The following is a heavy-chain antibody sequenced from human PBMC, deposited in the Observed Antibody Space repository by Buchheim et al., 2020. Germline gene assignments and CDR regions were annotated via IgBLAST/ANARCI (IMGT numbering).Heavy chain of an antibody. D-gene: IGHD6-13*01. V-gene: IGHV1-8*01. CDR3: ARGHSSSWTYYYYYYGMYV. CDR2: MNPNSGNT. CDR1: GYTFTSYD. J-gene: IGHJ6*02. Sequence: QVQLVQSGAEVKKPGASVKVSCKASGYTFTSYDINWVRQATGQGFEWMGWMNPNSGNTGYAQKFQGRVTMTRNTSISTAYMELSSLRSEDTAVYYCARGHSSSWTYYYYYYGMYVWGQGTT.